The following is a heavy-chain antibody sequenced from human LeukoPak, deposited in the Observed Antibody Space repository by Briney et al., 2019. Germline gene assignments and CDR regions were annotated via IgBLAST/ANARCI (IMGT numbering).Heavy chain of an antibody. CDR3: ARDFWGSPGFDY. CDR2: IKQDGSEK. Sequence: SCKASGGTFSSYAISWVRQAPGKGLEWVANIKQDGSEKYYVDSVKGRFTISRDNAKNSLYLQMNSLRAEDTAVYYCARDFWGSPGFDYWGQGTLVTVSS. V-gene: IGHV3-7*01. D-gene: IGHD3-16*01. J-gene: IGHJ4*02. CDR1: GGTFSSYA.